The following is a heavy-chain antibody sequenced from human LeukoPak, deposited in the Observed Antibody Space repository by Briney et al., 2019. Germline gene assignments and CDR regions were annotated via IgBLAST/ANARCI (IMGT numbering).Heavy chain of an antibody. CDR1: GFSFSSFV. V-gene: IGHV3-30-3*01. CDR3: AIMTTVVTNFDY. J-gene: IGHJ4*02. Sequence: GGSLRLSCAVSGFSFSSFVMHWVRQAPGKGLEWVAAILPDGGNKHYADSVKGRVTISRDNSKNTLYLQMNSLRAEDTALYYCAIMTTVVTNFDYWGQGTLATVSS. D-gene: IGHD4-23*01. CDR2: ILPDGGNK.